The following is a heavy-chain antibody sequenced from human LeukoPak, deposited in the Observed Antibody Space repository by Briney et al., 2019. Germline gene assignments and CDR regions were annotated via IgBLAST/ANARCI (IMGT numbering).Heavy chain of an antibody. CDR3: AKDAPVNIVVVPAANS. Sequence: PGGSLRLSCAASGFTFSNYGMHWVRQAPGKGLEWVSAISGSGGSTHYADSVKGRFTISRDNSKNTLYLQMNSLRAEDTAVYYCAKDAPVNIVVVPAANSWGQGTLVTVSS. D-gene: IGHD2-2*01. J-gene: IGHJ4*02. CDR2: ISGSGGST. V-gene: IGHV3-23*01. CDR1: GFTFSNYG.